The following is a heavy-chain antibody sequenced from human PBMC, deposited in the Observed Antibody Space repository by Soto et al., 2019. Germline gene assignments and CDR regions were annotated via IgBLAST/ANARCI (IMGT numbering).Heavy chain of an antibody. J-gene: IGHJ6*01. Sequence: EVQLVESGGGLVKPGGSLRLSCAASGFTFSKAWMSWVRQAPGKGLEWVGRIKSKTDGGTTDYAAPVKGTFSISRDGSKNTVYLQMNSLKTEDTAVYYCTTGPTFRGLVPSYYYYGLDVWGQGTTVSVSS. CDR1: GFTFSKAW. CDR3: TTGPTFRGLVPSYYYYGLDV. D-gene: IGHD3-16*01. V-gene: IGHV3-15*01. CDR2: IKSKTDGGTT.